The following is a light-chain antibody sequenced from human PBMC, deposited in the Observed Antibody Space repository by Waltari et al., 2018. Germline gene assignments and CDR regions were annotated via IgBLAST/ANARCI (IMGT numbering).Light chain of an antibody. CDR3: QQYNNWPPHT. J-gene: IGKJ4*01. CDR1: QSVHRN. CDR2: GAS. V-gene: IGKV3-15*01. Sequence: EIVMTQSPAPLSVSPGERATLPCRASQSVHRNLAWYQQKPGQAPRLLIYGASTRATGIPARFSGSGSGTEFTLTISSMQSEDFAVYYCQQYNNWPPHTFGGGTKVEIK.